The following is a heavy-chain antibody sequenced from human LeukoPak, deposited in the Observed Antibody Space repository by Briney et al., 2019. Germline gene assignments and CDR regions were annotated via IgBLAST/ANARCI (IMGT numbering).Heavy chain of an antibody. CDR1: GFTFSSYS. CDR3: ARDSGVDIVVVPDI. CDR2: ISSSSSYI. D-gene: IGHD2-15*01. Sequence: PGGSLRLSCAASGFTFSSYSMNWVRQAPGKGLEWVSSISSSSSYIYYADSVKGRFTISRDNAKNSLYLQMNSLRAEDTAVYYCARDSGVDIVVVPDIWGQGTMVTVSS. V-gene: IGHV3-21*01. J-gene: IGHJ3*02.